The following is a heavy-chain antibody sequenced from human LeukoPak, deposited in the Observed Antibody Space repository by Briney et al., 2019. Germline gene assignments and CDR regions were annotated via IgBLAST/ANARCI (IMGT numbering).Heavy chain of an antibody. Sequence: PSETLSLTCTVSGGSISSYYWSWIRQPPGKGLEWIGYIYYSGSTNYNPSLKSRVTISVDTSKNQFSLKLSSVTAADTAVYYCARGGGSYESDAFDIWGQGTMVTVSS. CDR2: IYYSGST. J-gene: IGHJ3*02. D-gene: IGHD1-26*01. V-gene: IGHV4-59*01. CDR3: ARGGGSYESDAFDI. CDR1: GGSISSYY.